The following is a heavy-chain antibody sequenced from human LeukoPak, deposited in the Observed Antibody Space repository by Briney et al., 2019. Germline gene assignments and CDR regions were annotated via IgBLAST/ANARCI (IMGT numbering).Heavy chain of an antibody. CDR2: IKQDGSEK. V-gene: IGHV3-7*01. CDR1: GFTFSSYS. Sequence: GGSLRLSCAASGFTFSSYSMNWVRQAPGKGLEWVANIKQDGSEKYYVDSVKGRFTISRDNAKNSLYLQVNSLRAEGTAVYYCARNQRRLDYWGQGTLVTVSS. CDR3: ARNQRRLDY. D-gene: IGHD1-14*01. J-gene: IGHJ4*02.